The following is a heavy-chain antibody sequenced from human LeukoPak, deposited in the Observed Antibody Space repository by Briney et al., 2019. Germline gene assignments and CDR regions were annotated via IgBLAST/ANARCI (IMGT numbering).Heavy chain of an antibody. D-gene: IGHD6-13*01. Sequence: SETLSLTCTVSGYSISSGYYWGWIRQPPGKGLEWIGVYHVGTTDYNPSLKSRVTISVDGSKNQMSLTLSSVAAEDTAVYYCARVVGLTGYSSSWYSGYYYYMGVWGKGTTVTVSS. CDR3: ARVVGLTGYSSSWYSGYYYYMGV. V-gene: IGHV4-38-2*02. CDR1: GYSISSGYY. CDR2: VYHVGTT. J-gene: IGHJ6*03.